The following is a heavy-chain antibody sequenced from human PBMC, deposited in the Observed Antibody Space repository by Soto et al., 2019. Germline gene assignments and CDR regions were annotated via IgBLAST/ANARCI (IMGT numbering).Heavy chain of an antibody. CDR2: IYPGDSDT. D-gene: IGHD3-10*01. J-gene: IGHJ6*02. Sequence: SLKVSRKASGYSVARYWIGWVRQMPGKGLEWMGIIYPGDSDTRYSPSFQGQVTISADKSISTAYLQWSSLKASDTAMYHCATTGIRFGESPTYGMDVWGQGTTVTVSS. CDR3: ATTGIRFGESPTYGMDV. V-gene: IGHV5-51*01. CDR1: GYSVARYW.